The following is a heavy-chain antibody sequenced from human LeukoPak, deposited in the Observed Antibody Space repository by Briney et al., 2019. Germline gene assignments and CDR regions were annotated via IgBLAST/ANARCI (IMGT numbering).Heavy chain of an antibody. J-gene: IGHJ5*02. CDR3: AQSLGSSNWIGNWFDP. CDR2: IYYTGTT. Sequence: SETLSLTCPVSGGSISSSSHSWGWIRQPPGKGLEWTGSIYYTGTTYYNPSLKSRVTISVDTSKNQFSLKLSSVTAADTAVYYCAQSLGSSNWIGNWFDPWGQGTLVTVSS. D-gene: IGHD6-13*01. V-gene: IGHV4-39*01. CDR1: GGSISSSSHS.